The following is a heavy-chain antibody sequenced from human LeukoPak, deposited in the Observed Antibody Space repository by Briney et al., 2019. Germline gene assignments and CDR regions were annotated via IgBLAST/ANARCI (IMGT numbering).Heavy chain of an antibody. CDR1: GFTFSTYS. D-gene: IGHD3-16*01. CDR2: IYGNGGGM. J-gene: IGHJ4*02. V-gene: IGHV3-23*01. CDR3: AKDLGGEWVSYFDY. Sequence: GGSLRLSCAASGFTFSTYSMSWVRQAPGKGLEWVSGIYGNGGGMFYADSVKGRFTISRDNSKNTLFLHMDSLRAEDTALYYCAKDLGGEWVSYFDYWGQGTLVTVSS.